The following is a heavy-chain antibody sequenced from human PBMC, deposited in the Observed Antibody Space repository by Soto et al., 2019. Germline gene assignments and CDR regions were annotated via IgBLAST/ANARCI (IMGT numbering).Heavy chain of an antibody. CDR3: AEDRAYYYCSGLFNAFDI. CDR1: GGTFSSYA. Sequence: SLKVSCKASGGTFSSYAISWVRQAPGQGLEWMGGIIPIFGTANYAQKFQGRVTITADESTSTAYMELSSLRSEDTAVYYCAEDRAYYYCSGLFNAFDIWGQGTMVTVSS. D-gene: IGHD3-10*01. CDR2: IIPIFGTA. V-gene: IGHV1-69*13. J-gene: IGHJ3*02.